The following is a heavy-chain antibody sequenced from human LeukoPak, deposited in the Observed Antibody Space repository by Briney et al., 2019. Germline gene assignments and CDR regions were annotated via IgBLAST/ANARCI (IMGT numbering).Heavy chain of an antibody. CDR2: ISSSSTI. Sequence: GGSLRLSCAASGFTFSSYGMTWVRQAPGKGLEWVSYISSSSTIYYADSVKGRFTISRDNAKNSLYLQLNSLRAEDTAVYYCARVVSSNWNYADFDYWGQGTLVTVSS. CDR3: ARVVSSNWNYADFDY. D-gene: IGHD1-7*01. CDR1: GFTFSSYG. V-gene: IGHV3-48*01. J-gene: IGHJ4*02.